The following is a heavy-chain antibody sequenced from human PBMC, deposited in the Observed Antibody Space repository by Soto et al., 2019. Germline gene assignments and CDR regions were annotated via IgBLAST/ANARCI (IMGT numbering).Heavy chain of an antibody. Sequence: GGSLRLSCEVSGFPFSSYAIHWVRQTPGKGLEWVAVISYDGSITYYSDSVKGRFTISRGTPTNTVYLQLNGLRGDDTAVYYCARPPRDLWSGYSTYFDYWGQGTLVTVSS. CDR3: ARPPRDLWSGYSTYFDY. J-gene: IGHJ4*02. D-gene: IGHD3-3*01. V-gene: IGHV3-30-3*01. CDR2: ISYDGSIT. CDR1: GFPFSSYA.